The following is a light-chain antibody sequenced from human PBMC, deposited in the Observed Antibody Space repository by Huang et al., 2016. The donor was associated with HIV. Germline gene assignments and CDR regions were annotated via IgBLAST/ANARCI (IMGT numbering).Light chain of an antibody. J-gene: IGKJ4*01. V-gene: IGKV1-NL1*01. CDR1: QDISNS. CDR2: AAS. Sequence: DIQMTQSPSSLSATVGDRVVITCRASQDISNSLAWYQQKPGKAPNLLFYAASTLETAVPPRFSGGGSGTEYTLTISSLQPEDFATYCCQQYYGIPLTFGGGTKVEIK. CDR3: QQYYGIPLT.